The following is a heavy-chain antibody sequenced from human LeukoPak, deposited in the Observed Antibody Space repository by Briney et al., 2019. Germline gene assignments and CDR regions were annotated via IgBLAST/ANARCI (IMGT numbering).Heavy chain of an antibody. CDR3: ARGWYGPDS. CDR1: GVTFSSHS. Sequence: GGSLRLSCAASGVTFSSHSMHWVRQAPGKGLVWVSGISRDGTSTNYADAVKGRFTISRDNAKNTLYLQMNSLRVEDTTVYSCARGWYGPDSCGQGTLVTVSS. V-gene: IGHV3-74*01. D-gene: IGHD2-15*01. CDR2: ISRDGTST. J-gene: IGHJ5*01.